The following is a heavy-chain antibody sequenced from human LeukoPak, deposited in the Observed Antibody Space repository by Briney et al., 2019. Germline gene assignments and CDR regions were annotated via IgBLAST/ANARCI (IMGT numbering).Heavy chain of an antibody. D-gene: IGHD6-19*01. J-gene: IGHJ4*02. Sequence: ASETLSLTCAVSGYSISSGYYWGWIRQPPGKGLEWIGSIYYSGSTYYNPSLKSRVTISVDTSKSQFSLKLSSVTAADTAVYYCARRPMGYSSGRHDYWGQGTLVTVSS. CDR1: GYSISSGYY. CDR2: IYYSGST. V-gene: IGHV4-38-2*01. CDR3: ARRPMGYSSGRHDY.